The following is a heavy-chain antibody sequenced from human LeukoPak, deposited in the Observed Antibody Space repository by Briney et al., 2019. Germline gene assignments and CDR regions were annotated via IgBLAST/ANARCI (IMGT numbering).Heavy chain of an antibody. V-gene: IGHV5-51*01. D-gene: IGHD2-2*01. CDR3: ATGGYCSSTSCFNWFDP. Sequence: GESLKISCKGSGYSFTSYWIGWVRQMPGKGLEWMGIIYPGDSDTRYSPSFQGQVTISADKSIISAYLQWSSLKASDTAMYYCATGGYCSSTSCFNWFDPWGQGTLVTVSS. CDR2: IYPGDSDT. J-gene: IGHJ5*02. CDR1: GYSFTSYW.